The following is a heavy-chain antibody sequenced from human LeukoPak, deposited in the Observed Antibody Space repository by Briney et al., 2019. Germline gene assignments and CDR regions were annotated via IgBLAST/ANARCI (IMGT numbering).Heavy chain of an antibody. V-gene: IGHV3-23*01. CDR1: GFTFNNCG. J-gene: IGHJ6*03. CDR2: ISSGVGST. CDR3: ASANPILLDYYYYYYMDV. D-gene: IGHD3-3*01. Sequence: GGSLRLSCAASGFTFNNCGMNWVRQAPGKGREWVSSISSGVGSTYYADSVKGRFTISRDKSKNTLYLQMNSPRSQDTAVYYCASANPILLDYYYYYYMDVWGKGTTVTVSS.